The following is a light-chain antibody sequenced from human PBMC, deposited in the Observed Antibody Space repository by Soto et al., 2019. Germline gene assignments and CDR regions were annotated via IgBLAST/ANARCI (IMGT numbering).Light chain of an antibody. CDR1: QSISSY. J-gene: IGKJ1*01. CDR3: PQYGSSTAT. CDR2: AAS. V-gene: IGKV1-39*01. Sequence: DIQMAQSPSSLSASVGDRVTITCRASQSISSYLNWYQQKPGKAPKLLIYAASSLQSGVPSRFSGSGAGTDFTLTISSLQPEDFETDYCPQYGSSTATFGQGTQVDIK.